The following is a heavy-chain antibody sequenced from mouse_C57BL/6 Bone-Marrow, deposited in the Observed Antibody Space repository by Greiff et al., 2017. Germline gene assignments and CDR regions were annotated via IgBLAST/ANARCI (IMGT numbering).Heavy chain of an antibody. CDR3: ARYWPGITTVVTDY. J-gene: IGHJ2*01. CDR1: GYTFTSYW. CDR2: INPSNGGT. D-gene: IGHD1-1*01. Sequence: QVQLKQPGTELVKPGASVKLSCKASGYTFTSYWMHWVKQRPGQGLEWIGTINPSNGGTNYNEKFKSNATLTVDKSSSTAYMQLSSLTSEDSAVYYCARYWPGITTVVTDYWGQGTTLTVSS. V-gene: IGHV1-53*01.